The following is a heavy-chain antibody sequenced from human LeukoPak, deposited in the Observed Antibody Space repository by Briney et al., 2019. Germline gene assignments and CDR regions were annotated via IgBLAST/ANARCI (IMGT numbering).Heavy chain of an antibody. CDR3: ARHDQQLVPIDH. CDR2: IYPGDSDT. D-gene: IGHD6-13*01. CDR1: GYTFTSYW. J-gene: IGHJ4*02. V-gene: IGHV5-51*01. Sequence: GESLKISCKGSGYTFTSYWIGWVRQMPGKGLEWMGIIYPGDSDTRYSPSFQGQVTIPADKSISTAYLQWSSLRASDTAMYYCARHDQQLVPIDHWGQGTLVTVSS.